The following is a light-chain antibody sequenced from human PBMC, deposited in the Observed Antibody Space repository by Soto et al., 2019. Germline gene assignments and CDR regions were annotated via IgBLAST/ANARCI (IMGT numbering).Light chain of an antibody. J-gene: IGKJ3*01. CDR2: DAS. CDR1: QDVRKY. V-gene: IGKV1-33*01. CDR3: QQRHNLPHT. Sequence: DFQMTQSPSSLSASVGDRVTITCQASQDVRKYLSWYQQKARKAPKLLIYDASNLESGVPSRFSGSGSGTDFTFTISSLQPEDIETYYCQQRHNLPHTFGPGTKVDIK.